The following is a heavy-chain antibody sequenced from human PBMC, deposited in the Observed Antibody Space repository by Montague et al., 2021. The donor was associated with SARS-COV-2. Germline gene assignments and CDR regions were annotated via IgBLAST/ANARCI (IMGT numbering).Heavy chain of an antibody. V-gene: IGHV6-1*01. CDR2: TYYRSKRCN. CDR3: TSGREGNYNVMDV. CDR1: GDSVASHRPT. Sequence: CAISGDSVASHRPTWDWVRHSPSRGLEWLGRTYYRSKRCNDYAVSVRGRVTINPDTSKNQFSLQLNSVTPEDTAIYYCTSGREGNYNVMDVWGQGTTVTVSS. D-gene: IGHD1-1*01. J-gene: IGHJ6*02.